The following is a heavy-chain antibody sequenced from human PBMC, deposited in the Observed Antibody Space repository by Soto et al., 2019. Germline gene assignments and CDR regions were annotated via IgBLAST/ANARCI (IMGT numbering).Heavy chain of an antibody. D-gene: IGHD2-15*01. V-gene: IGHV4-34*01. Sequence: QVQLQQWGAGLLKPSETLSLTCAVYGGSFSGYYWSWIRQPPGKGLEWIGEINHSGSTNYNPSLKSRVTISVATSKNQFSLKLSSVTAADTAVYYCARGAPAKYCSGGSCYPGYYYYYYMDVWGKGTTVTVSS. J-gene: IGHJ6*03. CDR2: INHSGST. CDR1: GGSFSGYY. CDR3: ARGAPAKYCSGGSCYPGYYYYYYMDV.